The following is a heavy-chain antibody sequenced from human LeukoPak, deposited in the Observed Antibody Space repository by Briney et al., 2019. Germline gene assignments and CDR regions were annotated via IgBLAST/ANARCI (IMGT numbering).Heavy chain of an antibody. CDR3: ARNQENDWFDP. Sequence: SQTLSLTCTVSGGSISSGSYYWGWIRQPPGKGLEWIGSIYYSGSTYYNPSLKSRVTISVDTSKNQFSLKLSSVTAADTAVYYCARNQENDWFDPWGQGTLVTVSS. J-gene: IGHJ5*02. V-gene: IGHV4-39*07. CDR1: GGSISSGSYY. D-gene: IGHD1-1*01. CDR2: IYYSGST.